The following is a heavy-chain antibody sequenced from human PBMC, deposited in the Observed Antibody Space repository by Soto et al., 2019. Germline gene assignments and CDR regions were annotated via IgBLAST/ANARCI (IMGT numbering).Heavy chain of an antibody. Sequence: GASVKVSCKASGYTFTSYGISWVRQAPGQGLEWMGWISAYNGNTNYAQKLQGRVTMTTDTSTSTAYMELRSLRSDDTAVYYCARDITHHRSGWSAFDYWGQGTLVTVSS. D-gene: IGHD6-19*01. V-gene: IGHV1-18*04. CDR3: ARDITHHRSGWSAFDY. J-gene: IGHJ4*02. CDR1: GYTFTSYG. CDR2: ISAYNGNT.